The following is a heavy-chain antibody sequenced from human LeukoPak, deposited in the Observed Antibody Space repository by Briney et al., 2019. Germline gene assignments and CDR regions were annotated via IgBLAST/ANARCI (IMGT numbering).Heavy chain of an antibody. CDR1: GYTFTSCD. CDR2: INPNSGNT. Sequence: ASVTVSCKASGYTFTSCDINWVRQATGRGLERMGWINPNSGNTGYAQKFQGTVTMTRNTSISTAYMELSSLRSEDTAVYYCAIYQRYDFWSCYYRNYYYYYMDVWGKGTTVTVSS. CDR3: AIYQRYDFWSCYYRNYYYYYMDV. D-gene: IGHD3-3*01. J-gene: IGHJ6*03. V-gene: IGHV1-8*02.